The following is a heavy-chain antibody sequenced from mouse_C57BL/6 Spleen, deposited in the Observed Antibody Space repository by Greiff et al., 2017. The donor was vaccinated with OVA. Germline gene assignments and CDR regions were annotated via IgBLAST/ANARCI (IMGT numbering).Heavy chain of an antibody. V-gene: IGHV1-69*01. CDR3: AREMITTKYFDV. J-gene: IGHJ1*03. CDR1: GYTFTSYW. Sequence: QVQLQQPGAELVMPGASVKLSCKASGYTFTSYWMHWVKQRPGQGLEWIGEIDPSDSYTNYNQKFKGKSTLTVDKSSSTAYMQLSSLTSEDSAVYYCAREMITTKYFDVWGTGTTVTVSS. CDR2: IDPSDSYT. D-gene: IGHD2-4*01.